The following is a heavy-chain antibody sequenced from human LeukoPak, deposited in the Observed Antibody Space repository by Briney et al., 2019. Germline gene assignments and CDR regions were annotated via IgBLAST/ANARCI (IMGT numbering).Heavy chain of an antibody. J-gene: IGHJ4*02. CDR3: ARARGYSYGYVY. D-gene: IGHD5-18*01. CDR1: GFTFSSYS. CDR2: ISSSSSYI. Sequence: GGSLRLSCAASGFTFSSYSMNWGRQAPGKGLESVSSISSSSSYIYYADSVKGRFNNSRDNAKNSLYLQMNSLRAEDTAVYYCARARGYSYGYVYWGQGTLVTVSS. V-gene: IGHV3-21*01.